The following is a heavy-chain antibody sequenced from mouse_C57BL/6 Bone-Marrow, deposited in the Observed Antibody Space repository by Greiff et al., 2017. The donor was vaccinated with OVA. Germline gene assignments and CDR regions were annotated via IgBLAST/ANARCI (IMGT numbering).Heavy chain of an antibody. D-gene: IGHD1-1*01. CDR1: GFTFSDAW. CDR3: RPISTVVATDYYAMDY. V-gene: IGHV6-6*01. CDR2: IRNKANNHAT. J-gene: IGHJ4*01. Sequence: EVKLVESGGGLVQPGGSMKLSCAASGFTFSDAWMDWVRQSPEKGLEWVAEIRNKANNHATYYAESVKGRFTISRDDSKSSVYLQMNSLRAEDTGIYYCRPISTVVATDYYAMDYWGQGTSVTVSS.